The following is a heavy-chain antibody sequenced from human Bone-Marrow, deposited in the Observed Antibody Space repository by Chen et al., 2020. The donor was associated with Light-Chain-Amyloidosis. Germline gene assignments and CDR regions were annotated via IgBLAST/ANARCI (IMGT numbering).Heavy chain of an antibody. Sequence: QVQLVESGGGVVQPGRSLRLSCAASGFTFSSYGMHWVRRAPGKGLEWVAVIWYDGSNKYYADSVKGRFTISRDNSKNTLYLQMNSLRAEDTAVYYCARERSSGWANAFDIWGQGTMVTVSS. CDR3: ARERSSGWANAFDI. D-gene: IGHD6-19*01. V-gene: IGHV3-33*01. CDR2: IWYDGSNK. J-gene: IGHJ3*02. CDR1: GFTFSSYG.